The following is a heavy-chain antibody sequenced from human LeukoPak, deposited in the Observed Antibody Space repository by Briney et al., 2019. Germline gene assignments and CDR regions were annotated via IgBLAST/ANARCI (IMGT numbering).Heavy chain of an antibody. V-gene: IGHV3-43*02. D-gene: IGHD3-22*01. Sequence: GGSLRLSCAASGFTFSSYSMNWVRQAPGKGLEWVSLISGDGGSTYYADSVKGRFTISRDNSKNSLYLQMNSLRTEDTALYYCALGRYYYDSSGYEWGQGTLVTVSS. CDR1: GFTFSSYS. CDR3: ALGRYYYDSSGYE. CDR2: ISGDGGST. J-gene: IGHJ4*02.